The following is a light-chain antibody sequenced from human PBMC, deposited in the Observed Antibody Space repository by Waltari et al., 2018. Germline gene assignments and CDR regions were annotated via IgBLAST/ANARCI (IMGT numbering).Light chain of an antibody. CDR2: DVS. J-gene: IGLJ2*01. CDR3: FSDAGSNSYD. CDR1: SKDVGSYNF. Sequence: QSALTQPASVSGSPGQSITVSCTGTSKDVGSYNFVSWYQQHPGRAPKLMIYDVSERPSGVSNRFSGSKSGNTASPTIFGLQAEHDADYDCFSDAGSNSYDVGGGTKLPVL. V-gene: IGLV2-23*02.